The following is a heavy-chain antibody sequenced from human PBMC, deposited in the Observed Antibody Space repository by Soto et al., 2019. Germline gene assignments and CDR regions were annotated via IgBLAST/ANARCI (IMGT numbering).Heavy chain of an antibody. CDR2: IWYDGSNK. CDR3: ARVRRREWLSLLTGYMDV. J-gene: IGHJ6*03. V-gene: IGHV3-33*01. D-gene: IGHD3-3*01. CDR1: GFTFSSYG. Sequence: GGSLRLSCAASGFTFSSYGMHWVRQAPGKGLEWVAVIWYDGSNKYYADSVKGRFTISRDNSKNTLYLQMNSRRAEDTAVYYCARVRRREWLSLLTGYMDVWGKGTTVTVSS.